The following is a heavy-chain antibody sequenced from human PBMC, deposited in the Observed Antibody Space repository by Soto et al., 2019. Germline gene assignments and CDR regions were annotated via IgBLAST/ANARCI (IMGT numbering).Heavy chain of an antibody. CDR3: ASSGIVGREVNTWFDP. CDR1: AGSITTSY. D-gene: IGHD3-22*01. CDR2: ISYRGST. J-gene: IGHJ5*02. Sequence: AETLSLTCTVSAGSITTSYWSWIRQPLGKALEWIGYISYRGSTNYNPSLKSRLTISIDTSKSQISLKLTSMTTADTAVYYCASSGIVGREVNTWFDPWGQGTLVTVSS. V-gene: IGHV4-59*01.